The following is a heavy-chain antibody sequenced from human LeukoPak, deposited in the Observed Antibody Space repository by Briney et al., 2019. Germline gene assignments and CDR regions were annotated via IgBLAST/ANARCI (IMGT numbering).Heavy chain of an antibody. J-gene: IGHJ3*02. CDR1: GGSISSSSYY. CDR3: ARFGFGEGAHAFDI. D-gene: IGHD3-10*01. Sequence: SETLSLTCTVSGGSISSSSYYWGWIRQPPGKGLEWIGSIYYSGSTYYNPSLKSRVTISVDTSKNQFSLKLSSVTAADTAVYYCARFGFGEGAHAFDIWGQGTMVTVSS. V-gene: IGHV4-39*07. CDR2: IYYSGST.